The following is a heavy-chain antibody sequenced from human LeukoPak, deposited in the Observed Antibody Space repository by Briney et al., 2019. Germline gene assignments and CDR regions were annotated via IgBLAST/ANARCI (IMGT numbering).Heavy chain of an antibody. CDR2: IYYSGST. CDR1: GGSISSSSYY. Sequence: SETLSLTCTVSGGSISSSSYYWGWIRQPPGKGLEWIGSIYYSGSTYYNPSLKSRVTISVDTSKNQFSLKLSSVAAADTAVYYCARLSYSLNAFDIWGQGTMVTVSS. D-gene: IGHD2-15*01. J-gene: IGHJ3*02. CDR3: ARLSYSLNAFDI. V-gene: IGHV4-39*01.